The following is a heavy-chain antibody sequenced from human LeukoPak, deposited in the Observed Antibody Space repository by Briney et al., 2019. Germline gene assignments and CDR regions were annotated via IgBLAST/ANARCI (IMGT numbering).Heavy chain of an antibody. J-gene: IGHJ4*02. CDR1: GFTLSDYD. CDR3: ARGLYSSGV. D-gene: IGHD3-22*01. V-gene: IGHV3-13*01. CDR2: IATAGDT. Sequence: GGSLRLSCAASGFTLSDYDMHWVRQAAGKGLEWVAAIATAGDTYYPDSVKGRFTISRENAKNSLYLQMNSLRAGDTAVCYCARGLYSSGVWGQGTLVTVPS.